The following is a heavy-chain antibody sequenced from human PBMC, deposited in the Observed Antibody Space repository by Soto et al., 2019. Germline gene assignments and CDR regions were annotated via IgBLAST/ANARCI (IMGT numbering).Heavy chain of an antibody. Sequence: SETLSLTCAVSGGSISSSNWWSWVRQPPGKGLEWIGEIYHSGSTNYNPSLKSRVTISVDKSKNQFSLKLSSVTAADTAVYYCARGGEARPLHWFDPWGQGTLVTVSS. D-gene: IGHD6-6*01. CDR3: ARGGEARPLHWFDP. J-gene: IGHJ5*02. V-gene: IGHV4-4*02. CDR2: IYHSGST. CDR1: GGSISSSNW.